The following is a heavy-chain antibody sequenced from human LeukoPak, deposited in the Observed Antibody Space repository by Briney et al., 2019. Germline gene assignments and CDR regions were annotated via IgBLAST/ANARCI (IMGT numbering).Heavy chain of an antibody. CDR2: ISSNGGST. CDR1: GFTFSSYA. CDR3: AKDQGRVGATLGSFDY. D-gene: IGHD1-26*01. J-gene: IGHJ4*02. Sequence: GSLRLSCAASGFTFSSYAMHWVRQAPGKGLEYVSAISSNGGSTYYANSVKGRFTISRDNSKNTLYLQMGSLRAEDMAVYYCAKDQGRVGATLGSFDYWGQGTLVTVSS. V-gene: IGHV3-64*01.